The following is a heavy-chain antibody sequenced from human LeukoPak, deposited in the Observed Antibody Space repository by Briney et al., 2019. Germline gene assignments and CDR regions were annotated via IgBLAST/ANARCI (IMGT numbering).Heavy chain of an antibody. Sequence: GGSLRLSCAASGFTFSSYAMHWVRQAPGKGLEWVAVISYDGSNKYYADSVKGRFTISRDNSKNTLYLQMNSLRAEDTAVYYCAKSLLRLDYYYGMDVWGQGTTVTVSS. CDR3: AKSLLRLDYYYGMDV. J-gene: IGHJ6*02. V-gene: IGHV3-30-3*02. CDR1: GFTFSSYA. D-gene: IGHD3-16*01. CDR2: ISYDGSNK.